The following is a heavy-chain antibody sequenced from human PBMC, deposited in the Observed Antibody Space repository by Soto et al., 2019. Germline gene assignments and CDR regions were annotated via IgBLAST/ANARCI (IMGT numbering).Heavy chain of an antibody. CDR3: AREGLRYFDWFPYYFDY. Sequence: SETLSLTCAVYGGSFSGYYWSWIRQPPGKGLEWIGEINHSGSTNYNPSLKSRVTISVDTSKNQFSLKLSSVTAADTAVYYCAREGLRYFDWFPYYFDYWGQGTLVTVSS. D-gene: IGHD3-9*01. CDR2: INHSGST. J-gene: IGHJ4*02. CDR1: GGSFSGYY. V-gene: IGHV4-34*01.